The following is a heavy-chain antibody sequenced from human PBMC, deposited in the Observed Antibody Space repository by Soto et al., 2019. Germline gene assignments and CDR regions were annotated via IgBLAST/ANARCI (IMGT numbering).Heavy chain of an antibody. CDR1: SYVIESGHY. V-gene: IGHV4-38-2*01. J-gene: IGHJ4*03. CDR3: ARSPQYYTPGSSPFDY. D-gene: IGHD3-3*01. CDR2: IYDSGTT. Sequence: ETLSLTCVVSSYVIESGHYWGWVRQPPGKGLEWVGSIYDSGTTYYNPSLRSRVTISADTSKNQFSLSLTSVTAADTAVYYCARSPQYYTPGSSPFDYWGPGTMVTVSS.